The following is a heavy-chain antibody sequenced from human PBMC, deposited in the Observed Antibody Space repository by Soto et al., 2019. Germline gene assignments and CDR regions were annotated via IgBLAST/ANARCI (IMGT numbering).Heavy chain of an antibody. V-gene: IGHV1-24*01. CDR3: ATAAQYYYDSSGYYYGDY. J-gene: IGHJ4*02. CDR2: FDPEDGET. CDR1: GYTLTELS. Sequence: GASVKVSCKVSGYTLTELSMHWVRQAPGKGLEWMGGFDPEDGETIYAQKFQGRVTMTEDTSTDTAYMELSSLRSEGTAVYYCATAAQYYYDSSGYYYGDYWGQGTLVTVSS. D-gene: IGHD3-22*01.